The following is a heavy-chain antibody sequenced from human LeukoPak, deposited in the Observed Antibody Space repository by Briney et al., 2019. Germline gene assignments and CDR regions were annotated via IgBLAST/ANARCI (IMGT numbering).Heavy chain of an antibody. CDR1: GFTVGSNY. CDR2: IYSDAST. D-gene: IGHD6-13*01. Sequence: PGGSLRLSCAASGFTVGSNYMSWVRQAPGKGLEWVSVIYSDASTYYADSVKGRFTISRDNSKNTLYLQMNSLRAEDTAVYYCARVSSSWLYLDYWGQGILVTVSS. V-gene: IGHV3-66*01. J-gene: IGHJ4*02. CDR3: ARVSSSWLYLDY.